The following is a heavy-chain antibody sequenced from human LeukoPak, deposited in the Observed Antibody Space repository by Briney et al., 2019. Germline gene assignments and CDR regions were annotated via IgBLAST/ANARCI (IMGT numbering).Heavy chain of an antibody. CDR3: ARGGYSYGYVNYYYYYYMDV. V-gene: IGHV4-34*01. CDR2: ISHSGST. Sequence: PSEPLSLTCAVYGGSFSGYYWSWIRQPPGKGLEWIGEISHSGSTNYNPSLKSRVTISVDTSKNQFSLKLSSVTAAETAVYYCARGGYSYGYVNYYYYYYMDVWGKGTTVTAS. J-gene: IGHJ6*03. D-gene: IGHD5-18*01. CDR1: GGSFSGYY.